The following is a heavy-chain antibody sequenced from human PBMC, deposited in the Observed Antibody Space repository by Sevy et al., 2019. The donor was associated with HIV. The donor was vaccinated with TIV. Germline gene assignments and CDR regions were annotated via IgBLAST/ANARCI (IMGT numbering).Heavy chain of an antibody. J-gene: IGHJ5*02. V-gene: IGHV4-59*08. CDR3: ARHVMVYYDFWSGYSGWFDP. CDR1: GGSISSYY. Sequence: SETLSLTCTVSGGSISSYYWSWIRQPPGKGLEWIGYIYYSGSTNYNPSLKSRVTISVDTSKNQFSLKLRSVTAADTAVYYCARHVMVYYDFWSGYSGWFDPWGQGTLVTVSS. CDR2: IYYSGST. D-gene: IGHD3-3*01.